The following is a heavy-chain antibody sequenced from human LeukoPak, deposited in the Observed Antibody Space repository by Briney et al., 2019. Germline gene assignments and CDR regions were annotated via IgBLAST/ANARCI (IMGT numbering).Heavy chain of an antibody. D-gene: IGHD3-22*01. CDR1: GGSFSGYY. CDR3: ARVSDSSGLDAFDI. Sequence: SETLSLTCAVYGGSFSGYYWSWIRQPPGKGLEWVGEINPSGSTNYNPSLKSRVTISVDTSKNQFSLKLSSVTAADTAVYYCARVSDSSGLDAFDIWGQGTMVTVSS. CDR2: INPSGST. V-gene: IGHV4-34*01. J-gene: IGHJ3*02.